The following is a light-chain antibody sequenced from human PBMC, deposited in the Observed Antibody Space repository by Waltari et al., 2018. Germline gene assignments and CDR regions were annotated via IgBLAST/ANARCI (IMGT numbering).Light chain of an antibody. CDR2: GAS. CDR3: QQSYGTPYT. Sequence: DIQMTQSPSSLSASVGDRVTITCRAGQSIGIYLNWYQQKPGKAPNLLIYGASTLQSGVPSRFTGSGSGTDFTLTISSLQPEDFATFYCQQSYGTPYTFGQGTQLEIK. CDR1: QSIGIY. V-gene: IGKV1-39*01. J-gene: IGKJ2*01.